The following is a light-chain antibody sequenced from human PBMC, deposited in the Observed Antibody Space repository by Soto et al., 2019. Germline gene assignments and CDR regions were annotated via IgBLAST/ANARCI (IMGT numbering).Light chain of an antibody. CDR1: SSNIGAGYD. CDR3: QSYDSSLSAWV. J-gene: IGLJ3*02. V-gene: IGLV1-40*01. Sequence: SVLTQPPSVSGAPGQRVTISCTGSSSNIGAGYDVHWYQHLPGTAPKLLIFGNTNRPSGVPDRFSGSKSGASASLAITGLQAEDEADYYCQSYDSSLSAWVFGGGTKLTVL. CDR2: GNT.